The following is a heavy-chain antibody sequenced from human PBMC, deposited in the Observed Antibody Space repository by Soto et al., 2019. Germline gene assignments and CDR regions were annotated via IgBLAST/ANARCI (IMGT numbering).Heavy chain of an antibody. D-gene: IGHD6-19*01. Sequence: TGGSLRLSCAASGFTFSSYGMHWVRQAPGKGLEWVAVISYDGSNKYYADSVKGRFTISRDNSKNTLYLQMNSLRAEDTAVYYCAKNALQGAVAGPNWFDPWGQGTLVTVSS. CDR1: GFTFSSYG. CDR2: ISYDGSNK. J-gene: IGHJ5*02. V-gene: IGHV3-30*18. CDR3: AKNALQGAVAGPNWFDP.